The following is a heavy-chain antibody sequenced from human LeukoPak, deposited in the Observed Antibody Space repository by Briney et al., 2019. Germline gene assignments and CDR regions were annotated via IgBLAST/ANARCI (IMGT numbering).Heavy chain of an antibody. CDR2: INHSGST. J-gene: IGHJ4*02. CDR1: GGSFSGYY. Sequence: SETLSLTCAVYGGSFSGYYWSWIRQPPGKGLEWIGEINHSGSTDYNPSLKSRVTISVDTSKNQFSLKLTSVTAADTALYYCARVHPAVYTTGWESLDYWGQGIMVTVSS. V-gene: IGHV4-34*01. CDR3: ARVHPAVYTTGWESLDY. D-gene: IGHD2-8*01.